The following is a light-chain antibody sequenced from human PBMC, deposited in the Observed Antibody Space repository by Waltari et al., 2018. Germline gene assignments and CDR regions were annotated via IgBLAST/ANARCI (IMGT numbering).Light chain of an antibody. J-gene: IGLJ1*01. CDR3: AAWDDSLSVSYV. V-gene: IGLV1-47*01. CDR2: RDD. CDR1: NSNIGRNS. Sequence: QSVLTQPPSVSGPPGQTVTISCFGTNSNIGRNSVFRYQQLPGTAPKLLIYRDDQRPSGVPDRFSGSKSGTSASLAIRGLRSEDEADYYCAAWDDSLSVSYVFGSGTKVTV.